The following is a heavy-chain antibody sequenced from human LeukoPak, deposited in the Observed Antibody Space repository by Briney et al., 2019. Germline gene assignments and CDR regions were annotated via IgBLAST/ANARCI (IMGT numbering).Heavy chain of an antibody. V-gene: IGHV4-38-2*02. CDR2: IYHTGST. CDR3: VRSSSSIFDY. D-gene: IGHD6-6*01. Sequence: SETLSLTCTVSGYSISSGYYWGWIRPPPGKGPEWIVNIYHTGSTYYNPSLKSRVTISVDTSKNQFSLKLSSVTAADTAVYYCVRSSSSIFDYWGQGTLVTVSS. CDR1: GYSISSGYY. J-gene: IGHJ4*02.